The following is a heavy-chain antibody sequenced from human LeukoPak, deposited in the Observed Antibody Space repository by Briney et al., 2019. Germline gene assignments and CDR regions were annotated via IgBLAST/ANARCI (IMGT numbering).Heavy chain of an antibody. V-gene: IGHV3-23*01. Sequence: GGSLRLSCAASGFAFSSYAMSWVRQAPGKGLEWVSAISGSGGSTYYADSVKGRFTISRDNSKNTLYLQMDSLRAEDTAVYYCAKFLPTHIVVANYYFDYWGQGTLVTVSS. CDR3: AKFLPTHIVVANYYFDY. D-gene: IGHD2-21*01. CDR2: ISGSGGST. J-gene: IGHJ4*02. CDR1: GFAFSSYA.